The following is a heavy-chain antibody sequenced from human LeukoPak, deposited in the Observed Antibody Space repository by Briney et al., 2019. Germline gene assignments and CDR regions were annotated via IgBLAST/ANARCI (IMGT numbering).Heavy chain of an antibody. CDR2: MNPNSGNT. J-gene: IGHJ6*02. CDR3: ARGLGAPGMDV. V-gene: IGHV1-8*02. D-gene: IGHD3-3*02. CDR1: GYTFTGYY. Sequence: ASVKVSCKASGYTFTGYYMHWVRQAPGQGLEWMGWMNPNSGNTGYAQKFQGRVTMTRNTSISTAYMELSSLRSEDTAVYYCARGLGAPGMDVWGQGTTVTVSS.